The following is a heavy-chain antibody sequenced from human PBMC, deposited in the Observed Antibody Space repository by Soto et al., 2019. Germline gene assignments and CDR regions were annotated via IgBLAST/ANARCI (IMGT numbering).Heavy chain of an antibody. J-gene: IGHJ5*02. V-gene: IGHV4-59*01. Sequence: SETLSLTCTVSGGSISSYFWSWIRQPPGKGLEWIGYIYYSGSTNYNPSLKSRVTISVDTSKNQFSLKVGSVTSADTAVYYCARRDMRNWFDPWGQGTLVTVSS. CDR2: IYYSGST. CDR3: ARRDMRNWFDP. CDR1: GGSISSYF.